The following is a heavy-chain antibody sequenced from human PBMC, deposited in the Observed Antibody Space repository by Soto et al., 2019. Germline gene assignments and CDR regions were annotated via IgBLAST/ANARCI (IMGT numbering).Heavy chain of an antibody. J-gene: IGHJ6*03. V-gene: IGHV3-11*01. CDR2: ISSSGSTI. D-gene: IGHD3-10*01. Sequence: PAAGLRLSCAASGFTFSDYYMSWIRQAPGKGLEWVSYISSSGSTIYYADSVKGRFTISRDNAKNSLYLQMNSLRAEDTAVYYCARDMAMVRGVPPLYYYYYMDVWGKGTTVTVSS. CDR3: ARDMAMVRGVPPLYYYYYMDV. CDR1: GFTFSDYY.